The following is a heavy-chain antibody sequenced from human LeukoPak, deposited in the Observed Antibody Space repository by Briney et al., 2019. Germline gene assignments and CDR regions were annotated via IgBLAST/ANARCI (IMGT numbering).Heavy chain of an antibody. V-gene: IGHV3-48*03. CDR1: GFTFSSYE. J-gene: IGHJ4*02. CDR2: ISSSGSTI. CDR3: ARDRYYGSGSYDY. Sequence: GGSLRLSCAASGFTFSSYEMNWVRQAPGKGLEWVSYISSSGSTIYYADSVKGRFTISRDNAKNSLYLQMNSLRAEDTAVYYCARDRYYGSGSYDYWGQGTLVSVFS. D-gene: IGHD3-10*01.